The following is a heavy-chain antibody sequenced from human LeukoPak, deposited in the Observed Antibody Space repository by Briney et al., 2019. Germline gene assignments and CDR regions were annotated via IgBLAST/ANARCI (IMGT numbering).Heavy chain of an antibody. V-gene: IGHV1-8*02. CDR1: EYTFGSYD. CDR2: MNPGSGNT. J-gene: IGHJ4*02. Sequence: ASVKVSCKASEYTFGSYDINWVRKATGQGLEWMGWMNPGSGNTGYAQRFQGRVTMTRDTSTNTAYMELSGLRSEDTAIYYCARLSETAAYYYTSGYYFLGYWGQGTLVTVDS. D-gene: IGHD3-22*01. CDR3: ARLSETAAYYYTSGYYFLGY.